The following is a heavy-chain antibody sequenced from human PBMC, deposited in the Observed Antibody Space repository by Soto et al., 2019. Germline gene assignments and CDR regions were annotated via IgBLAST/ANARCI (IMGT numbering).Heavy chain of an antibody. J-gene: IGHJ4*02. Sequence: QVQLVASGGGVVQPGRSLRLSCAASGFTFSSYGMHWVRQAPGEGLEWVVVISYDGSIQYYTDSAKGRFTISRDNSKSTLYLQMNSLRAEDTAVYYCAKEIRAYSSSWSFDYWGQGTLVTVSS. D-gene: IGHD6-13*01. V-gene: IGHV3-30*18. CDR3: AKEIRAYSSSWSFDY. CDR1: GFTFSSYG. CDR2: ISYDGSIQ.